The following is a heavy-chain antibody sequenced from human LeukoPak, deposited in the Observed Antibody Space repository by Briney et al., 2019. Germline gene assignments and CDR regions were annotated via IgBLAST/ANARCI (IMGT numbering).Heavy chain of an antibody. CDR3: ARLDTAMVTGVDY. Sequence: SETLSLTCTASGGSISSYYWSWIRQPPGKGLEWIGYIYYSGSTNYNPSLKSRVTISVDTSKNQFSLKLSSVTAADTAVYYCARLDTAMVTGVDYWGQGTLVTVSS. CDR2: IYYSGST. CDR1: GGSISSYY. V-gene: IGHV4-59*08. J-gene: IGHJ4*02. D-gene: IGHD5-18*01.